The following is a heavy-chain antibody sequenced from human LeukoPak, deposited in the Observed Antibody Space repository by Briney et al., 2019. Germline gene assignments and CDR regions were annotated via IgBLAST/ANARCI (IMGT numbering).Heavy chain of an antibody. V-gene: IGHV3-74*01. Sequence: GGSLRLSCAASGFTFSSYWMHWVRQAPGKGLVWVSRINTDGSSTSYADSVKGRFTISRDNAKNTLYLQMNSLRAEDTAVYYCAKHLGFGELLFDAFDIWGQGTMVTVSS. CDR1: GFTFSSYW. CDR3: AKHLGFGELLFDAFDI. J-gene: IGHJ3*02. CDR2: INTDGSST. D-gene: IGHD3-10*01.